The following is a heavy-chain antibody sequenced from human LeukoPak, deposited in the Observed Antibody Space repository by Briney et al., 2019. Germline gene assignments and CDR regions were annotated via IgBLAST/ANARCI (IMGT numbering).Heavy chain of an antibody. Sequence: RPSETLSLTCTVSGGSISSYYWSWIRQPPGNGLEWIGYIYYSGSTNYNPSLKSRVTISVDTSKNQFSLKLSSVTAADTAVYYCPRARYSYALNFDYWGQGTLVTVSS. J-gene: IGHJ4*02. CDR3: PRARYSYALNFDY. V-gene: IGHV4-59*01. CDR2: IYYSGST. D-gene: IGHD5-18*01. CDR1: GGSISSYY.